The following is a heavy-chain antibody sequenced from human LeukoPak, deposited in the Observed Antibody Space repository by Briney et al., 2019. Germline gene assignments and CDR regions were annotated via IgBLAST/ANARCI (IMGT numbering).Heavy chain of an antibody. CDR3: ASTRSGYSTLGY. J-gene: IGHJ4*02. Sequence: PSETLSLTCTVSGDSTSPYYWSWIRQPPGGGLEWIGYVFYTGSTNYNPSLKSRVTISVDTSRNQFSLKLTSVTAADTAVYYCASTRSGYSTLGYWGQGTLVTVSS. CDR1: GDSTSPYY. CDR2: VFYTGST. V-gene: IGHV4-59*01. D-gene: IGHD1-26*01.